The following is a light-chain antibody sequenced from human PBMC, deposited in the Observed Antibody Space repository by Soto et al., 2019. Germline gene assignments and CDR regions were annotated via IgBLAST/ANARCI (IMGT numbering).Light chain of an antibody. J-gene: IGLJ3*02. CDR1: SSDVGKYHY. CDR3: SSFTSTNTWV. Sequence: QSALTQPASVSGSPGQSITISCIGTSSDVGKYHYVSWYQQHPGKAPQLMIYEVSNRPSGVSHRFSGSKSGNTASLTISGLQAEDEADYYCSSFTSTNTWVFGGGTKLTVL. V-gene: IGLV2-14*01. CDR2: EVS.